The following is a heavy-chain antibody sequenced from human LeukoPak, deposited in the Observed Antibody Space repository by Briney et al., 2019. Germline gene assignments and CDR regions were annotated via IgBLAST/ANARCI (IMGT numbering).Heavy chain of an antibody. D-gene: IGHD3-3*01. CDR3: ARQRITIFGSPSGWFDP. CDR1: GYRFTSYW. J-gene: IGHJ5*02. CDR2: IYPGDSDT. V-gene: IGHV5-51*01. Sequence: GESLKTSCKGSGYRFTSYWIGWVRQMPGKGLEWMGIIYPGDSDTRYSPSFQGQVTVSADKSISTAYLQWSSLKASDTAIYYCARQRITIFGSPSGWFDPWGQGTLVTVSS.